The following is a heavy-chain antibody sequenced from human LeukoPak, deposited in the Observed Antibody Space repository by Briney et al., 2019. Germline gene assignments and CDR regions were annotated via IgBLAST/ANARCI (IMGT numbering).Heavy chain of an antibody. D-gene: IGHD3-10*01. CDR2: ITCNRSYK. V-gene: IGHV3-21*01. CDR3: AREEKPAENCGTGSDYNDFFDY. CDR1: GFTFSSYR. J-gene: IGHJ4*02. Sequence: GGSLRLSCAASGFTFSSYRMNWVRQAPGEGLEWVSVITCNRSYKYYADSVKGRFTIPRDNSKNSLYLQMNSLRAEDTAVYYCAREEKPAENCGTGSDYNDFFDYWGQGTLVTVSS.